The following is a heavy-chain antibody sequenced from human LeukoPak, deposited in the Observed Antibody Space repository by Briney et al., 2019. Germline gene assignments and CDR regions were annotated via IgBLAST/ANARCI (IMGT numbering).Heavy chain of an antibody. Sequence: GGSLRLSCAASGFTFSSYAMHWVRQAPGKGLEWVAVISYDGSNKYYADSVKGRFTISRDNSKNTLYLQMNSLRAEDTAVYFCATVDGYAQRDWGQGTLVTVSS. D-gene: IGHD5-24*01. CDR1: GFTFSSYA. V-gene: IGHV3-30-3*01. CDR2: ISYDGSNK. J-gene: IGHJ4*02. CDR3: ATVDGYAQRD.